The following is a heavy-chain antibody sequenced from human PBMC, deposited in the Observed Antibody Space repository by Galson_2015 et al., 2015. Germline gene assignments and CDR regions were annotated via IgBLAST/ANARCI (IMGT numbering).Heavy chain of an antibody. CDR3: ARGVVAASRFYYYGMDV. Sequence: ETLSLTCTVSGGSISSYYWSWIRPPPGKGLGWIGYIYYSGSTNYNPSLKSRVTISVDTSKNQFSLKLSSVTAADTAVYYCARGVVAASRFYYYGMDVWGQGTTVTVSS. V-gene: IGHV4-59*01. CDR1: GGSISSYY. D-gene: IGHD2-15*01. CDR2: IYYSGST. J-gene: IGHJ6*02.